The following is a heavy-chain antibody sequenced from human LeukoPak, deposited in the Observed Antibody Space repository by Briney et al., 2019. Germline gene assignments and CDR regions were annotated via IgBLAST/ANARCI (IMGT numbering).Heavy chain of an antibody. CDR1: GGSFSGYY. Sequence: SETLSLTCAVYGGSFSGYYWSWIRQPPGKGLEWIGEINHSGSTNYNPSLKSRVTISVDTSKNQFSLKLSSVTAADTAVYYCASLGYCTNGVCPYYYYGMDVWGQGTTVTVSS. V-gene: IGHV4-34*01. D-gene: IGHD2-8*01. CDR2: INHSGST. CDR3: ASLGYCTNGVCPYYYYGMDV. J-gene: IGHJ6*02.